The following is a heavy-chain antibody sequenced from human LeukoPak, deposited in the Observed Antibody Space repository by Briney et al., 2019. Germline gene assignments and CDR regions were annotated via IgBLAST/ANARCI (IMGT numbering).Heavy chain of an antibody. CDR1: GGSISETNY. CDR2: IFHTGRI. CDR3: ARANFDTLTGWGHFDS. D-gene: IGHD3-9*01. J-gene: IGHJ4*02. V-gene: IGHV4-4*02. Sequence: PSGTLSLTCVVSGGSISETNYWSWVRQPPGKGLEWIGEIFHTGRINYNPSLKSRVILSVDKSKNQFSLRMNSVTAADTAMYYCARANFDTLTGWGHFDSWGQGTLVTVSS.